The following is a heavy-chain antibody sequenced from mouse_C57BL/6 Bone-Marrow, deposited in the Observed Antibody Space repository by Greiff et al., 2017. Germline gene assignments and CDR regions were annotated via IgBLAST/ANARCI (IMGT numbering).Heavy chain of an antibody. CDR3: ARYGYYPFDV. V-gene: IGHV1-52*01. CDR2: INPSDSET. J-gene: IGHJ1*03. CDR1: GYTFTSYW. Sequence: QVQLQQPGAELVRPGSSVKLSCKASGYTFTSYWMHWVKQRPIQGLEWIGNINPSDSETHYNQKFKDKATLTVDKSSSTAYMQLSSLTSEDSAVYYCARYGYYPFDVWGTGTTVTVSS. D-gene: IGHD2-3*01.